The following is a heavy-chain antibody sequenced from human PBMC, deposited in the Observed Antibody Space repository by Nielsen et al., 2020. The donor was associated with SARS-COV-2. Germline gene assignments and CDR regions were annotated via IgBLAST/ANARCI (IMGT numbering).Heavy chain of an antibody. CDR3: ARLGCSGGSCSSGYYYYGMDV. D-gene: IGHD2-15*01. CDR2: ISSNGGST. Sequence: WIRQPPGKGLGYVSAISSNGGSTNYADSVKGRFTISRDNAKNSLYLQMNSLRVEDTAVYYCARLGCSGGSCSSGYYYYGMDVWGQGATVTVSS. V-gene: IGHV3-64*04. J-gene: IGHJ6*02.